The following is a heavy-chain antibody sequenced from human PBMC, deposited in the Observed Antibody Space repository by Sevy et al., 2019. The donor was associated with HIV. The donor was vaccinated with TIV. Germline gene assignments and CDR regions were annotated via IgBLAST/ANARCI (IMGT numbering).Heavy chain of an antibody. J-gene: IGHJ4*02. D-gene: IGHD3-22*01. CDR1: GYTLTELS. CDR3: ATTQDYYDSSGYPFDY. V-gene: IGHV1-24*01. Sequence: ASGKVSCKVSGYTLTELSMHWVRQAPGKGLEWMGTFDPEDDETIYAQKFQGRVTMTEDTSTDTAYMELSSLRSEDTAVYYCATTQDYYDSSGYPFDYWGQRTLVTVSS. CDR2: FDPEDDET.